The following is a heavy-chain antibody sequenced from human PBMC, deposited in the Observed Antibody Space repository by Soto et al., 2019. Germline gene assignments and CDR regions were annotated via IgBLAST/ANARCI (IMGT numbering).Heavy chain of an antibody. J-gene: IGHJ4*02. CDR1: GYTLTELS. V-gene: IGHV1-24*01. CDR2: FDPEDGET. Sequence: ASVKVSCKVSGYTLTELSMHWVRQAPGKGLEWMGGFDPEDGETIYAQKFQGRVTMTEDTSTDTANMEMSSLRSEDTVVYYCATWSVGWELRYFDYWGQGTLVTVSS. CDR3: ATWSVGWELRYFDY. D-gene: IGHD2-15*01.